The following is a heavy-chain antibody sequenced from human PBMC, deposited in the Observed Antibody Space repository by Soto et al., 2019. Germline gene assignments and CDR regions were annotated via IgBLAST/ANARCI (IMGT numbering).Heavy chain of an antibody. Sequence: QVQLVQSGAEVKKPGSSVKVSCKASGGTFSSYTISWVRQAPGQGLEWMGRIIPILGIANYAQKFQGRVTITADKPTSTASMERGSLRSEDTAVYYWATAGGQDAFDIWGQGTMVTVSS. CDR3: ATAGGQDAFDI. D-gene: IGHD6-25*01. CDR2: IIPILGIA. V-gene: IGHV1-69*02. CDR1: GGTFSSYT. J-gene: IGHJ3*02.